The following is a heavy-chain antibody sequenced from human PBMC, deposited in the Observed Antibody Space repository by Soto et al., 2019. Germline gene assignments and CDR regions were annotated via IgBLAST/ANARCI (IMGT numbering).Heavy chain of an antibody. CDR2: INPNSGGT. V-gene: IGHV1-2*04. D-gene: IGHD3-16*02. CDR1: GYTFTGYY. J-gene: IGHJ6*02. Sequence: ASVKVSCKASGYTFTGYYMHWVRQAPGQGLEWMGWINPNSGGTNYAQKFQGWVTMTRDTSISTAYMELSRLRSDDTAVYYCARSNHIHYVWGSYRYPLYGMDVWGQGTTVTVSS. CDR3: ARSNHIHYVWGSYRYPLYGMDV.